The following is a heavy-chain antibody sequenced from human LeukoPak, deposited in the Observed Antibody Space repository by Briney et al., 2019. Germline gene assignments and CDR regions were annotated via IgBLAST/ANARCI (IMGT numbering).Heavy chain of an antibody. CDR2: IRYDGSNK. CDR3: AKDPLTGYSSGWTIDY. J-gene: IGHJ4*02. CDR1: GFTFSRYD. Sequence: GGSLRLSCAASGFTFSRYDIHWVRQAPGKGLEWVAFIRYDGSNKYYADSVKGRFTISRDNSKNTLYLQMNSLRAEDTAVYYCAKDPLTGYSSGWTIDYWGQGTLVTVSS. D-gene: IGHD6-19*01. V-gene: IGHV3-30*02.